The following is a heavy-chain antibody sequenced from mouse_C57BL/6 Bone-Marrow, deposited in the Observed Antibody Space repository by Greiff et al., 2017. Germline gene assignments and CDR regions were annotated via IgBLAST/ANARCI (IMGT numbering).Heavy chain of an antibody. V-gene: IGHV5-17*01. CDR3: ARPRGNAWFAY. Sequence: EVKLMESGGGLVKPGGSLKLSCAASGFTFSDYGMHWVRQAPEKGLEWVAYISSGSSTIYYADTVKGRFTISRDNAKNTLFLQMTSLRSEDTAMYYCARPRGNAWFAYWGQGTLVTVSA. CDR2: ISSGSSTI. J-gene: IGHJ3*01. CDR1: GFTFSDYG. D-gene: IGHD2-1*01.